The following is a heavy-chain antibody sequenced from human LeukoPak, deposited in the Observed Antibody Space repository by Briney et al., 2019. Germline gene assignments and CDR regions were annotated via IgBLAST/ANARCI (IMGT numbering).Heavy chain of an antibody. D-gene: IGHD2-2*01. V-gene: IGHV3-9*01. CDR1: GFTFDDYA. J-gene: IGHJ6*03. Sequence: GGSLRLSCAASGFTFDDYAMHWVRQAPGKGLEWVSGISWNSGSIGYADSVKGRFTISRDNAKNSLYLQMNSLRAEDTAVYYCARVPVVGDFYYYNMDVWGKGTTVTVSS. CDR3: ARVPVVGDFYYYNMDV. CDR2: ISWNSGSI.